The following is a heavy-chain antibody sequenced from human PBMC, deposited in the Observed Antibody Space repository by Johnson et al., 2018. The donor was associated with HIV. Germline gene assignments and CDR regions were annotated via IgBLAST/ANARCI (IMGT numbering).Heavy chain of an antibody. CDR3: TRGPLTVGATIDALDI. J-gene: IGHJ3*02. D-gene: IGHD1-26*01. V-gene: IGHV3-74*02. CDR2: INSDGSST. Sequence: VQLVESGGGLGQPGGSLRLSCAASGFTFSSYWMHWVRQAPGKGLVWVSRINSDGSSTSYTDSVKGRFTISRDNAENTLYLQMNSLRGEDTAVYFCTRGPLTVGATIDALDIWGHGTMVTVSS. CDR1: GFTFSSYW.